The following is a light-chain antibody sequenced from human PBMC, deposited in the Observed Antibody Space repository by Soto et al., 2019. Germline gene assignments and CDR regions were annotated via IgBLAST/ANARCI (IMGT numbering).Light chain of an antibody. CDR2: EVS. CDR1: SSDVGGYNY. Sequence: ISSTETSSDVGGYNYVSWYQQHPGKAPKLMIYEVSKRPSGVPDRFSGSKSGNTASLTVSGLQAEDEADYYCSSYAGNKNVFGTGTKVTVL. CDR3: SSYAGNKNV. J-gene: IGLJ1*01. V-gene: IGLV2-8*01.